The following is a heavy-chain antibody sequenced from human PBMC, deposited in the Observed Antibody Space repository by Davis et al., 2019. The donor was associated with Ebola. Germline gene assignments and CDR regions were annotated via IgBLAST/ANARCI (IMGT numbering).Heavy chain of an antibody. CDR1: GGTFTSYS. Sequence: AASVKVSCKASGGTFTSYSISWMRHAPGQGLEWMGRIIPQYGMSNYAQNFQGRVTITADISTSTAYMELSSLRSEDTAVYYCARVPGYYSDSNAYAFDIWGQGTRVTVSS. CDR3: ARVPGYYSDSNAYAFDI. J-gene: IGHJ3*02. V-gene: IGHV1-69*02. CDR2: IIPQYGMS. D-gene: IGHD3-22*01.